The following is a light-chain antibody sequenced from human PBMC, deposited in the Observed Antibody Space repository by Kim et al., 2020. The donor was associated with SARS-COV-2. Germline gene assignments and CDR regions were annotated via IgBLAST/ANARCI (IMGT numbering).Light chain of an antibody. V-gene: IGKV1-5*01. CDR1: QSIGSW. J-gene: IGKJ1*01. CDR2: DAS. Sequence: DIQMTQSPSTLSASVGDRVTITCRASQSIGSWLAWYQQKPGKPPNLLIYDASTLESGVPSRFSGSGSGTNFTLTISSLQPDDFATFYCQQYKSYSPVTFGQGTKLEIK. CDR3: QQYKSYSPVT.